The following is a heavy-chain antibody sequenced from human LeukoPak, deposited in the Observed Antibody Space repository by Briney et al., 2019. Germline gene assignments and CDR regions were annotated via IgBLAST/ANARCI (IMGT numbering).Heavy chain of an antibody. V-gene: IGHV4-4*07. CDR1: GGSISSYY. CDR2: IYTSGST. D-gene: IGHD3-10*01. CDR3: ARGRKLLWFGELSHYYYGMDV. Sequence: SETLSLTCTVSGGSISSYYWSWIRQPAGKGLEWIGRIYTSGSTNYNPSLKSRVTMSVDTSKNQFSLKLSSVTAADTAVYYCARGRKLLWFGELSHYYYGMDVWGQGTTVTVSS. J-gene: IGHJ6*02.